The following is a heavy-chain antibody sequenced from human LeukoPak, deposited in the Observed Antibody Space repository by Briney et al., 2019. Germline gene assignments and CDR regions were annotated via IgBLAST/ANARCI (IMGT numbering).Heavy chain of an antibody. CDR2: ISGSATGLVTT. V-gene: IGHV3-23*01. CDR3: AKDLSGSYFYRDVFDK. Sequence: GGSLRLSCAASGFTFSSYSMNWVRQAPGKGLEGVSAISGSATGLVTTYYTDSVKRLFTISRDNSKQALYLKMTSLRAEDAAVYYCAKDLSGSYFYRDVFDKWGQGTKVTVSS. CDR1: GFTFSSYS. D-gene: IGHD1-26*01. J-gene: IGHJ3*02.